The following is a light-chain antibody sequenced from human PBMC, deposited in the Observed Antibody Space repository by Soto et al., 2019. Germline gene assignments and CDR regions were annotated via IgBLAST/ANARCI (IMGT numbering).Light chain of an antibody. CDR3: QQYGSSPWT. V-gene: IGKV3-20*01. Sequence: EITMKKSPGTLSLLTGERAAISCLASQSVSSSYLAWYQQKPGQAPRLLIYGASSRATGIPDRFSGSGSGTDFTLTISRLEPEDFAVYYCQQYGSSPWTFGQGTNVDIK. J-gene: IGKJ1*01. CDR2: GAS. CDR1: QSVSSSY.